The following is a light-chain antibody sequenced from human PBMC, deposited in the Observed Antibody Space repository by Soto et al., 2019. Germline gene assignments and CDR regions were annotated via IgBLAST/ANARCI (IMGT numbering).Light chain of an antibody. V-gene: IGKV1-12*01. CDR3: KQANSFPIT. CDR2: AAS. J-gene: IGKJ5*01. Sequence: DLQTAQSPFSAPAAVGDRLTISCLASQGISSWFAWYQQKPGKATKLLIYAASSLQSGVPSRFSGSGSGTDFTLTISSLQPEEFATYYCKQANSFPITFGKGTRLEIK. CDR1: QGISSW.